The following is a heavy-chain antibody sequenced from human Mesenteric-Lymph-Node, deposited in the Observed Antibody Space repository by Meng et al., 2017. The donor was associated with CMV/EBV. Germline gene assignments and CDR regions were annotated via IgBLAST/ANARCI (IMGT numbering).Heavy chain of an antibody. V-gene: IGHV3-30*14. CDR1: GFTFSSYA. D-gene: IGHD2-2*01. Sequence: GESLKISCAASGFTFSSYAMHWVRQAPGKGLEWVAVISYDGSNKYYADSVKGRFTISRDNSKNTLYLQMNSLRAEDTAVYYCARTLGYCSSTSCYGRGPFGYWGQGTLVTSPQ. J-gene: IGHJ4*02. CDR2: ISYDGSNK. CDR3: ARTLGYCSSTSCYGRGPFGY.